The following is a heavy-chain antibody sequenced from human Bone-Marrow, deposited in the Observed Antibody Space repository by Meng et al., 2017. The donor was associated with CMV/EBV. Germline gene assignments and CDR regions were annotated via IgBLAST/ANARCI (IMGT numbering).Heavy chain of an antibody. D-gene: IGHD3-10*01. J-gene: IGHJ6*02. CDR3: AHTYGSGTAYYYYGMDV. V-gene: IGHV2-70*12. CDR2: IDWDDDK. CDR1: GFSLSNARMG. Sequence: SGPTLVKPTETLTLTCTVSGFSLSNARMGVSWIRQPPGKALEWLALIDWDDDKYYSTSLKTRLTISKDTSKNQVVLTMTNMDPVDTATYFCAHTYGSGTAYYYYGMDVWGQGTTVTVSS.